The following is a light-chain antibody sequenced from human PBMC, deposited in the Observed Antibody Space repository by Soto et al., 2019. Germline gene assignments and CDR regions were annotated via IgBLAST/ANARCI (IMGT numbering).Light chain of an antibody. J-gene: IGLJ1*01. CDR3: SSYTSSSTLYV. CDR1: SSDVGGYNY. CDR2: DVS. V-gene: IGLV2-14*01. Sequence: QSALTQPASVSGSPGRSITSSCTGTSSDVGGYNYVSWYQQHPGKAPKLMIYDVSNRPSGVSNRFSGSKSGNTASLTISGLQAEDEADYYCSSYTSSSTLYVFGTGTKLTVL.